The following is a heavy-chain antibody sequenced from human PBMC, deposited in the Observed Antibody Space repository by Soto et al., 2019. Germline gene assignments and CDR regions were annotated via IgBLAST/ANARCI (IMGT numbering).Heavy chain of an antibody. CDR3: AREGGSSSWYDY. J-gene: IGHJ4*02. V-gene: IGHV3-33*01. CDR2: IWYDGSNK. D-gene: IGHD6-13*01. Sequence: GGSLRLSCAASGFTFSSYGMHWVRQAPGKGLEWVAVIWYDGSNKYYADSVKGRFTISRDNSKNTLYLQMNSLRAEDTAVYYCAREGGSSSWYDYWGQGTLVTVSS. CDR1: GFTFSSYG.